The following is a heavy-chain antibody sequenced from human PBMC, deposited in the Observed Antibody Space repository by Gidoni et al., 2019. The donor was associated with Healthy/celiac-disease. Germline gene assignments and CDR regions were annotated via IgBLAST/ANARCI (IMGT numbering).Heavy chain of an antibody. CDR1: GFSPSTSGVG. D-gene: IGHD4-17*01. J-gene: IGHJ4*02. Sequence: QITLKESGPTLVKPTQTLTLTCTFSGFSPSTSGVGVGWIRQPPGKALEWLALIYWNDDTRYSPSLKSRLTITKDTSKNQVVLTMTNMDPVDTATYYCAHGIGTTTCFDYWGQGTLVTVSS. V-gene: IGHV2-5*01. CDR3: AHGIGTTTCFDY. CDR2: IYWNDDT.